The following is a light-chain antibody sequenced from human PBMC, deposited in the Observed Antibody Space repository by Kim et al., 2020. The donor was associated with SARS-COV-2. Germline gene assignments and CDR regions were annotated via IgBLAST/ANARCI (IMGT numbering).Light chain of an antibody. Sequence: DMEMTQSPSSLSASLGDRVTITCQASQDIGKYLNWYQQKPGRAPKLLIFDASTLETGVPSRFSGSGSGTHFTFTISSLQPEDIATYYCQQYDNLFGQGTKVDIK. CDR1: QDIGKY. J-gene: IGKJ2*01. V-gene: IGKV1-33*01. CDR3: QQYDNL. CDR2: DAS.